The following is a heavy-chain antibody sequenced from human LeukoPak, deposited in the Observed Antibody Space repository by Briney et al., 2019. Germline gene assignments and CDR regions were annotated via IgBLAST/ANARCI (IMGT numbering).Heavy chain of an antibody. CDR3: ATPIFFPPGGYYGMDV. D-gene: IGHD3-3*01. Sequence: PSETLSLTCAVYGGSFSGYYWSWIRQPPGKGLEWIGEINHSGSTNYNPSLKSRVTISVDTSKNQFSLKLSSVTAADTAVYYCATPIFFPPGGYYGMDVWGQGTTVTVSS. V-gene: IGHV4-34*01. CDR1: GGSFSGYY. CDR2: INHSGST. J-gene: IGHJ6*02.